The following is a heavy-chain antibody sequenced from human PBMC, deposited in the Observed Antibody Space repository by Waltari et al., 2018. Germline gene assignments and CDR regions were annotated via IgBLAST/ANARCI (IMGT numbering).Heavy chain of an antibody. Sequence: EVQLVETGGGLIQPGGSLRLSFAASGFAVSSNYMSWVRQAPGKGLEWVSVIETGGYTYYAESVRGRFTISRDNSKNMVYLQMNSLRADDTAGYFCARHDYCDYWGQGTLVTVSS. J-gene: IGHJ4*02. CDR1: GFAVSSNY. CDR3: ARHDYCDY. CDR2: IETGGYT. V-gene: IGHV3-53*02.